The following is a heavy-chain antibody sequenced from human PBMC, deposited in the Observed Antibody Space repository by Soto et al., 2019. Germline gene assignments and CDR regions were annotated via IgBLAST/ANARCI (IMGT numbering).Heavy chain of an antibody. Sequence: EVQLVESGGGLVKPGGSLSLSCAASGFTFTNAWMNWVRQAPGKGLEWVGRIKSKIDGGTIDYAAPVKGRFTISRDDSKNTLYLQMNSLKTEDSSVYYCITGEPYTGSYRRFDPWGQGTLVTVSS. V-gene: IGHV3-15*01. CDR1: GFTFTNAW. J-gene: IGHJ5*02. D-gene: IGHD1-26*01. CDR3: ITGEPYTGSYRRFDP. CDR2: IKSKIDGGTI.